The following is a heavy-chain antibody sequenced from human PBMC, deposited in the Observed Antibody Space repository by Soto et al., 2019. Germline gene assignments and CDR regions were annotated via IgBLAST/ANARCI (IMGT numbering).Heavy chain of an antibody. J-gene: IGHJ3*02. Sequence: ASVKVSCKASGYTFTRYGISWVRQAPGQGLEWMGWISAYNGNTNYAQKLQGRVTMTTDTSTSTAYMELRSLRSDDTAVYYCARDPSGITFGGVIAGNDAFDIWGQGTMVTVSS. CDR2: ISAYNGNT. CDR3: ARDPSGITFGGVIAGNDAFDI. D-gene: IGHD3-16*02. V-gene: IGHV1-18*01. CDR1: GYTFTRYG.